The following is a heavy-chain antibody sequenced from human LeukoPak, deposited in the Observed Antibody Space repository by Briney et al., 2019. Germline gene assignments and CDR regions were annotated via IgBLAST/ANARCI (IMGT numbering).Heavy chain of an antibody. CDR3: ARGRGSYYRI. CDR2: IYHSGST. Sequence: PSETLSLTCTVSGYSLSSGYYWGWIRQPPGKGREGIGSIYHSGSTYYNPSLKSRATISVDTSKNQFSLKLSSVTAADTAVYYCARGRGSYYRIWGQGTLVTVSS. D-gene: IGHD1-26*01. V-gene: IGHV4-38-2*02. J-gene: IGHJ4*02. CDR1: GYSLSSGYY.